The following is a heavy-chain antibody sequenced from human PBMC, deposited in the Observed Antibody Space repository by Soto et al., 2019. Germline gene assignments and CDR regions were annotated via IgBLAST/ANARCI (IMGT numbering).Heavy chain of an antibody. Sequence: SVKVSCKASGGTFSSYAISWVRQAPGQGLEWMGGIIPIFGTANYAQKFQGRVTITADKSTSTAYMELSRLRSEDTAVYYCARDFRIVAATFWFDPWGQGPLVVVSS. CDR1: GGTFSSYA. CDR2: IIPIFGTA. CDR3: ARDFRIVAATFWFDP. D-gene: IGHD1-26*01. J-gene: IGHJ5*02. V-gene: IGHV1-69*06.